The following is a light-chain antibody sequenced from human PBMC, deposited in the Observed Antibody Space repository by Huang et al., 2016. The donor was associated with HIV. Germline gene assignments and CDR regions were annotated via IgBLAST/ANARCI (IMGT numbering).Light chain of an antibody. V-gene: IGKV4-1*01. J-gene: IGKJ4*01. Sequence: DIVVTQSPDSLAVSLGARATIHCKSSQTFLYNYKSDSFIAWYQQRPGQAPQLLIHGATAGQAGVPELCSSGVSETNFTLTISGLQAEVVAIYCCQQYSTIPTFGGGTKVDI. CDR2: GAT. CDR1: QTFLYNYKSDSF. CDR3: QQYSTIPT.